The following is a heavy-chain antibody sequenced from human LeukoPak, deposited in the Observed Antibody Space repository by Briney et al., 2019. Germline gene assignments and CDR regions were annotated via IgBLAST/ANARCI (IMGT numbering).Heavy chain of an antibody. CDR2: IHHSGTT. Sequence: SETLSLTCTVSGYSINSVYYWGWIRQPPEKGLEWIGSIHHSGTTYYNPSLKSRVTISMDTSRNQFSLKLTSVTAADMAVYYCASLTVTTLFYQMEYFDLWGRGTLVTVSS. D-gene: IGHD4-11*01. CDR3: ASLTVTTLFYQMEYFDL. J-gene: IGHJ2*01. V-gene: IGHV4-38-2*02. CDR1: GYSINSVYY.